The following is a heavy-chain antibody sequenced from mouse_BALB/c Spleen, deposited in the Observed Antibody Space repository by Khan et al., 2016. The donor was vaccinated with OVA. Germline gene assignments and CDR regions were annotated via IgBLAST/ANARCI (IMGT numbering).Heavy chain of an antibody. Sequence: QIQLVQSGPELKKPGETVKISCKASGYTFTNYGMNWVKQAPGKGLKWMGWINTYTGEPTYADDFKGRFAFSLETSANPAHLQINNPKNEDTATYFCARSASYWFFDVWGAGTTVTVSS. CDR3: ARSASYWFFDV. J-gene: IGHJ1*01. V-gene: IGHV9-3-1*01. D-gene: IGHD6-1*01. CDR1: GYTFTNYG. CDR2: INTYTGEP.